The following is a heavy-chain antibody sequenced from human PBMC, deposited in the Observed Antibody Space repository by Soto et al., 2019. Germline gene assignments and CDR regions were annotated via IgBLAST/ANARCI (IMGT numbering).Heavy chain of an antibody. V-gene: IGHV1-24*01. J-gene: IGHJ6*02. CDR1: GYTFTSYA. CDR2: FDPEDGET. Sequence: GASVKVSCKASGYTFTSYAMHWVRQAPGQRLEWMGGFDPEDGETIYAQKFQGRVTMTEDTSTDTAYMELSSLRSEDTAVYYCATRQQWLVHDYYYYGMDVWGQGTTVTVSS. D-gene: IGHD6-19*01. CDR3: ATRQQWLVHDYYYYGMDV.